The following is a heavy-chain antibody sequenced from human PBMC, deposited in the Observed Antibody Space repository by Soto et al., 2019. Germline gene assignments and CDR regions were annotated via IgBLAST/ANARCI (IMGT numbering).Heavy chain of an antibody. CDR2: VGGSSGTI. J-gene: IGHJ5*02. CDR1: GFTFSGYP. V-gene: IGHV3-48*01. Sequence: GGSLRLSCAASGFTFSGYPMNWVRQAPGKGLEWISYVGGSSGTIYYADSVKGRFTISRDNAKNSLYLKMNSLRAEDTAVYYCAREGLSSNWLNWFDPWGQGTLVTVSS. D-gene: IGHD6-13*01. CDR3: AREGLSSNWLNWFDP.